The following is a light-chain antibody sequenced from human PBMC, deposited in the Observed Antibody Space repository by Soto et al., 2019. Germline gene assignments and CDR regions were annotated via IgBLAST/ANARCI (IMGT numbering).Light chain of an antibody. CDR1: SSDVGGYNY. J-gene: IGLJ2*01. CDR2: DVS. V-gene: IGLV2-14*03. CDR3: FSYTSTSTRGV. Sequence: QSVLTQPASVSGSPGQSITISCTGTSSDVGGYNYVSWYQQHPGKAPKLMIHDVSIPPSGVSDRLSGSKSGNTASLTISVLQGEDAADYYCFSYTSTSTRGVSGGGNKLTVL.